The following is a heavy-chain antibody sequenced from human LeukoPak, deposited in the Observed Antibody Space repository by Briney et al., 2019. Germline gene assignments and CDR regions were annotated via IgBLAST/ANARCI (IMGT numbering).Heavy chain of an antibody. V-gene: IGHV4-59*01. Sequence: SETLSLTCTVSGGSISSYYWSWIRQPPGKGLEWIGYIYYSGSTNYNPSLKSRVTISVDTSKNQFSLKLSSVTAADTAVYYCGRARAARQADYWGQGTLVTVSS. J-gene: IGHJ4*02. D-gene: IGHD6-6*01. CDR2: IYYSGST. CDR3: GRARAARQADY. CDR1: GGSISSYY.